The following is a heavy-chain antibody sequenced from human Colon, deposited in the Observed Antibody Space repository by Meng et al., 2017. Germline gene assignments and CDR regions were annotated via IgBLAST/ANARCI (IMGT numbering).Heavy chain of an antibody. V-gene: IGHV4-4*02. CDR1: GGSISGYSW. CDR3: ARHGGWHFDY. J-gene: IGHJ4*02. D-gene: IGHD6-19*01. CDR2: IDLGGTP. Sequence: QLQGQGARPGLVEPSGTLSLTCAVSGGSISGYSWGSWVRQPPGKVLDWIGQIDLGGTPYYNPSLESRVIMSLDKSKNQLSLRLTSVAAADTAVYYCARHGGWHFDYWGQGALVTVSS.